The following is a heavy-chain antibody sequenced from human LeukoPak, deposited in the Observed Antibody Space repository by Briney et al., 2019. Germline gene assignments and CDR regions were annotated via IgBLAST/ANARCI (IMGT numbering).Heavy chain of an antibody. CDR1: GYSISSGYY. D-gene: IGHD6-19*01. J-gene: IGHJ6*03. CDR3: ARTQEAGYSSGRYDSYYYYYMDV. CDR2: IYHSGST. Sequence: PSETLSLTCTVSGYSISSGYYWGWIRQPPGKGLGWIGSIYHSGSTYYNPSLKSRVTISVDTSKNQFSPKLSSVTAADTAVYFCARTQEAGYSSGRYDSYYYYYMDVWGKGTTVTISS. V-gene: IGHV4-38-2*02.